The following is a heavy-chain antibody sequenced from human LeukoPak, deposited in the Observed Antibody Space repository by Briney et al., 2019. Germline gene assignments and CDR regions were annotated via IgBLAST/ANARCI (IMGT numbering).Heavy chain of an antibody. J-gene: IGHJ6*03. V-gene: IGHV4-61*02. CDR2: IYTSGST. Sequence: PSQTLSLTCTVSGGSTSSGSYYWSWIRQPAGKGLEWIGRIYTSGSTNYNPSLKSRVTIPVDTSKNQFSLKLSSVTAADTAEYYCARDPDYSTDYYYYMDVWGKGTTVTVSS. CDR3: ARDPDYSTDYYYYMDV. D-gene: IGHD4-11*01. CDR1: GGSTSSGSYY.